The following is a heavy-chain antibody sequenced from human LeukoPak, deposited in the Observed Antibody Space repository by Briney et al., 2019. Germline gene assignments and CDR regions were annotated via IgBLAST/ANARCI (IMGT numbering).Heavy chain of an antibody. Sequence: SETLSLTCTVSGGSISSSNFYWGGIRQPPGKGLEWIGYINYSGSTNYKPSLKSRVTISVETSKNQFSLKLRSVTAADTAVYYCARVTGYMIEDYFDYWGQGTLVTVSS. D-gene: IGHD3-22*01. CDR3: ARVTGYMIEDYFDY. CDR1: GGSISSSNFY. V-gene: IGHV4-61*05. J-gene: IGHJ4*02. CDR2: INYSGST.